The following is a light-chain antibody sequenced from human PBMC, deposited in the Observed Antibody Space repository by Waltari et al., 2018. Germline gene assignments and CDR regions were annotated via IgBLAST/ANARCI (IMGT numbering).Light chain of an antibody. V-gene: IGKV1-NL1*01. CDR3: HHGYGTPPT. Sequence: DIQMTQSPSSLSASVGDRITITCQASQGISNKLAWYQQKPGTVHNLLIYKASTLQSGVPSRFRGSGSGTDVTLTISSLQPEDFATYYWHHGYGTPPTFGQGTKVESK. CDR1: QGISNK. J-gene: IGKJ1*01. CDR2: KAS.